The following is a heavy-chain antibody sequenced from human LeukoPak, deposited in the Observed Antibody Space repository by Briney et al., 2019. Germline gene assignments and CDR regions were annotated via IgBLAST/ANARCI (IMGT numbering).Heavy chain of an antibody. V-gene: IGHV4-4*07. D-gene: IGHD3-10*01. CDR3: AGNYYGSGSYYSEDRY. J-gene: IGHJ4*02. CDR1: GGSISSYY. Sequence: SETLSLTCTVPGGSISSYYWSWIRQPAGKVLEWIGRIYTSGSTNYNPSLKSRVTISLDTSKNQFSLKLSSVTAADTAVYYCAGNYYGSGSYYSEDRYWGQGTLVTVSS. CDR2: IYTSGST.